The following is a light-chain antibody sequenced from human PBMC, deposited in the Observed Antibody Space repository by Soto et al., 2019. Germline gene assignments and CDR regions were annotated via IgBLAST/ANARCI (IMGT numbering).Light chain of an antibody. CDR3: QKYNNWLGT. CDR2: GAS. J-gene: IGKJ1*01. CDR1: QSVSSN. V-gene: IGKV3-15*01. Sequence: EIVMTQSPATLSVSPGERATLSCRASQSVSSNLAWYQQKPGQAPRLLIYGASTRATGIPARFSGSGSGTECTLTISSLQSEDFAVYYCQKYNNWLGTFGQGTKVEIK.